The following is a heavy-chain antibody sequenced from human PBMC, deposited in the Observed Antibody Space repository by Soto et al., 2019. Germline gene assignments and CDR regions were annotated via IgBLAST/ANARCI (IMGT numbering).Heavy chain of an antibody. Sequence: GGSLRLSCAASGFTFSDYYMSWIRQAPGKGLEWVSYISSSSSYTNYADSVKGRFIISRDNAKNSLFLQMNNLSGDDTAVYYCARQRFGSFSGSYVFDLWGQGTPVTVSS. CDR1: GFTFSDYY. J-gene: IGHJ5*02. D-gene: IGHD3-16*01. CDR3: ARQRFGSFSGSYVFDL. V-gene: IGHV3-11*06. CDR2: ISSSSSYT.